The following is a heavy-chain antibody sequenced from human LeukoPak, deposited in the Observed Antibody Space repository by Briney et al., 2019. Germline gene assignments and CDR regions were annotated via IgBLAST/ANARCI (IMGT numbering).Heavy chain of an antibody. CDR1: GYSISSGYY. J-gene: IGHJ4*02. CDR2: MYHSGST. Sequence: PSETLSLTCSVSGYSISSGYYWGWIRQSPGKGLEWIGSMYHSGSTYYKSSLKSRATISVDTSKNQFSLKLSSVTAADTAVYYCARDRLRGSGSYAYWGQGTLVTVSS. V-gene: IGHV4-38-2*02. D-gene: IGHD3-10*01. CDR3: ARDRLRGSGSYAY.